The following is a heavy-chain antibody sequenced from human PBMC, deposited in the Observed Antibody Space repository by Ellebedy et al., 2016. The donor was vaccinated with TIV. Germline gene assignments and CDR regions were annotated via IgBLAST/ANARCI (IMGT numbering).Heavy chain of an antibody. CDR3: ARFIGYCGSGSCYSWLDP. V-gene: IGHV4-39*01. CDR2: IYHTVSP. CDR1: GVSVSSNDYY. Sequence: SETLSLXXSVFGVSVSSNDYYWGWIRQPPGKEFEWIGNIYHTVSPYYNPSLGTRLTISVDSSKNQVSLTLRSVIASDTAVYFCARFIGYCGSGSCYSWLDPWGQGTRVTVSS. D-gene: IGHD2-15*01. J-gene: IGHJ5*02.